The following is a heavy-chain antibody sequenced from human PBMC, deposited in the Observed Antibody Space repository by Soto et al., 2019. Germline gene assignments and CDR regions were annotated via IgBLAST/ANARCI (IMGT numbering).Heavy chain of an antibody. V-gene: IGHV3-15*01. D-gene: IGHD1-1*01. CDR1: GFTFSNAW. J-gene: IGHJ4*02. CDR3: TKGKGLLDPPTTDF. Sequence: EVQLVESGGGLVKPGGSLRLSCAGSGFTFSNAWMSWVRRAPGKGLEWVGRIKSDAYGGAIDYAAPVKGRFTISRDESKNTLFLQMNNLRAEDTAGYSLTKGKGLLDPPTTDFWGQGTPVSVTS. CDR2: IKSDAYGGAI.